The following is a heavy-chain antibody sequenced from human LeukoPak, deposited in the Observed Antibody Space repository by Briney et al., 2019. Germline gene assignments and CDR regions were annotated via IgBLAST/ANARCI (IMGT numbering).Heavy chain of an antibody. V-gene: IGHV3-30*04. J-gene: IGHJ4*02. Sequence: GGSLRLSCAASGFTFSSYAMHWVRQAPGKGLEWVAVISYDGSNKYYADSVKGRFTISRDSSKNTLYLQMNSLRAEDTAVYYCARDRIGVVAAIGLDYWGQGTLVTVSS. CDR2: ISYDGSNK. D-gene: IGHD2-15*01. CDR3: ARDRIGVVAAIGLDY. CDR1: GFTFSSYA.